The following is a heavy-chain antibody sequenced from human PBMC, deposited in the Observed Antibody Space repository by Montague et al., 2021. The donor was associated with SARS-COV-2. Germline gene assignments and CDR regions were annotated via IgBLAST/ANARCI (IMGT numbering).Heavy chain of an antibody. Sequence: SLRLSCAASGFTVGNYFMNWVRHTPGKGLEWVSIIFSDFRDGATYYADSVKGRFTISRDNSKNTVFLQMNSLRAEDTAVYFCLNYHGSGSYGDFWGQGTLVTVSP. CDR3: LNYHGSGSYGDF. J-gene: IGHJ4*02. CDR2: IFSDFRDGAT. D-gene: IGHD3-10*01. CDR1: GFTVGNYF. V-gene: IGHV3-53*01.